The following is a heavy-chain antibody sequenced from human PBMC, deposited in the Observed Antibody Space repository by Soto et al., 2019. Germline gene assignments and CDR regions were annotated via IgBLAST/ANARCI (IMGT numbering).Heavy chain of an antibody. CDR2: TYWDDDK. Sequence: QITLKESGPPLVKPTQTLTLTCTFSGFSLSTSGVGVGWIRQPPGKALEWLALTYWDDDKRYSPSLKSRLTITKHTSQNQVVLTMTNMDPVDTATYYCAHRQRTVYFDYWGQGTLVTLSS. CDR3: AHRQRTVYFDY. V-gene: IGHV2-5*02. CDR1: GFSLSTSGVG. J-gene: IGHJ4*02. D-gene: IGHD4-17*01.